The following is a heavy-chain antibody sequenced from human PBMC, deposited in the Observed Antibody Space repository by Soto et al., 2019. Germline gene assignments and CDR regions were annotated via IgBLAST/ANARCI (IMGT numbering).Heavy chain of an antibody. CDR1: SGSISSSSW. D-gene: IGHD5-12*01. CDR3: ARGGVATTGLGY. V-gene: IGHV4-4*02. Sequence: SETLSLTCGVSSGSISSSSWWSWIRQPPGKGLEWIGEIYHSGSTNYNPSLKSRVTMSVDKSKNQFSLKLSSVTAADTAVYYCARGGVATTGLGYWGQGTLVTVSS. J-gene: IGHJ4*02. CDR2: IYHSGST.